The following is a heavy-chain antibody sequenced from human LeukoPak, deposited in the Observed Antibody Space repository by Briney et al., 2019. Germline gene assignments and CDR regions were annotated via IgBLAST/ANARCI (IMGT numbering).Heavy chain of an antibody. V-gene: IGHV3-23*01. CDR1: GFTFDDYA. Sequence: GGSLRLSCAASGFTFDDYAMHWVRQAPGKGLEWVSGISGSGGSTYYADSVKGRFTISRDNSKNTLYLQMNSLRAEDTAVYCCAKGGIAARPYYFDYWGQGTLVTVSS. CDR3: AKGGIAARPYYFDY. J-gene: IGHJ4*02. CDR2: ISGSGGST. D-gene: IGHD6-6*01.